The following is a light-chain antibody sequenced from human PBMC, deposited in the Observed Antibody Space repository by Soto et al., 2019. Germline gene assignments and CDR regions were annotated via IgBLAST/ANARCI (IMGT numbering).Light chain of an antibody. CDR1: NIGSKS. V-gene: IGLV3-21*04. CDR2: YDS. CDR3: QVWDSSSDHVV. J-gene: IGLJ2*01. Sequence: SYELTQPPSVSVAPGKTARITCGGNNIGSKSVHWYQQKPGQAPVLVIYYDSDRPSGIPERFSGSNSGNTATLTIRRVEAGDEDDYYCQVWDSSSDHVVFGGGTKLTVL.